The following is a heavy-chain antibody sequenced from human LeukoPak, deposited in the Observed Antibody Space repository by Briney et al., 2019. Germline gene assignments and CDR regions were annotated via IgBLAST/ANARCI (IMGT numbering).Heavy chain of an antibody. CDR2: IYHSGNT. V-gene: IGHV4-4*09. CDR3: ASTRRAAVAGRFDS. D-gene: IGHD6-19*01. J-gene: IGHJ4*02. CDR1: GASMSSNY. Sequence: PSETLSLTWNVSGASMSSNYWSWIRQPPGKGLEWIGYIYHSGNTNYSPSLESRVTMSVDESKNQFSLRVHFVSAADTAVYYCASTRRAAVAGRFDSWGQGTLVTVSS.